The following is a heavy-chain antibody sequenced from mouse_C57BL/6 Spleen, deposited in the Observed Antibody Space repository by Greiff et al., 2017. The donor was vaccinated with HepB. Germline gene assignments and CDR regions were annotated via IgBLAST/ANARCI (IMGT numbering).Heavy chain of an antibody. Sequence: VQLKESGPELVKPGASVKMSCKASGYTFTDYNMHWVKQSHGKSLEWIGYINPNNGGTSYNQKFKGKATLTVNKSSSTAYMELRSLTSEDSAVYYCARLGGHSGSSHFDYWGQGTTLTVSS. CDR2: INPNNGGT. D-gene: IGHD1-1*01. J-gene: IGHJ2*01. V-gene: IGHV1-22*01. CDR1: GYTFTDYN. CDR3: ARLGGHSGSSHFDY.